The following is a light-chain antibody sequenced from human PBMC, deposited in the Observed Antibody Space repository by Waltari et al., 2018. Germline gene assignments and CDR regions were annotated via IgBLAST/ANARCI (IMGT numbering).Light chain of an antibody. CDR2: GVS. CDR3: HLYGSART. Sequence: NVLTQSPGTLSLSPGERATLSYRASQSVTNNYLAWYQQQPGQAPRLLIHGVSSRATGIPDRFSGSGSGTDFTLTIGRLEPEDSAVYFCHLYGSARTFGGGTRVEIK. J-gene: IGKJ4*01. CDR1: QSVTNNY. V-gene: IGKV3-20*01.